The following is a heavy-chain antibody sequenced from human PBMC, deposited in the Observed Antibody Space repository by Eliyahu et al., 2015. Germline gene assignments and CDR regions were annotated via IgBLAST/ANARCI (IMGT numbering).Heavy chain of an antibody. J-gene: IGHJ3*02. Sequence: EMQLMESGGGLVQTRGSLRLSCXASGFTFXAXXXNGVRQAPGKGLEGISYXSSSGNTIFYADSVKGRFTISRDNAKNSVFLQMNSLRDEDTAIYYCARDSRWADPIVVVDVDPFDIWGPGTAVTVSS. V-gene: IGHV3-48*02. CDR2: XSSSGNTI. D-gene: IGHD2-15*01. CDR3: ARDSRWADPIVVVDVDPFDI. CDR1: GFTFXAXX.